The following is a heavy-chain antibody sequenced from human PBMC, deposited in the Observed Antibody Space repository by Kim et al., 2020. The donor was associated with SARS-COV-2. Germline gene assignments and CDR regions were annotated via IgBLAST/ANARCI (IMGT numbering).Heavy chain of an antibody. J-gene: IGHJ4*02. V-gene: IGHV3-21*01. Sequence: GGSLRLSCAASGFTFSSYSMNWVRQAPGKGLEWVSSISSSSSYIYYADSVKGRFTISRDNAKNSLYLQMNSLRAEDTAVYYCARAGDRWQQLVYLDYWGQGTLVTVSS. CDR1: GFTFSSYS. CDR3: ARAGDRWQQLVYLDY. D-gene: IGHD6-13*01. CDR2: ISSSSSYI.